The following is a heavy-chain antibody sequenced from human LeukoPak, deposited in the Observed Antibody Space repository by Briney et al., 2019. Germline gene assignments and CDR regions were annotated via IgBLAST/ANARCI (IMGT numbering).Heavy chain of an antibody. CDR3: ARSFGITFGGVILAPFDY. CDR1: GYTLTSYD. CDR2: MNPNSGNT. J-gene: IGHJ4*02. D-gene: IGHD3-16*02. V-gene: IGHV1-8*01. Sequence: ASVKVSCKASGYTLTSYDINWVRQATGQGLEWMGWMNPNSGNTGYAQKFQGRVTMTRNTSISTAYMELSSLRSEDTAVYYCARSFGITFGGVILAPFDYWGQGTLVTVSS.